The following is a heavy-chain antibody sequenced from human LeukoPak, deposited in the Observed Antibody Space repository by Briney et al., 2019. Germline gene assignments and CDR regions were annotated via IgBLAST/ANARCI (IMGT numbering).Heavy chain of an antibody. Sequence: PSETLSLTCAVYGGSFSGYYWSWIRQPPGKGLEWIGEINHSGSTNYNPSLKSRVTISVDTSKNQFSLELSSVTAADTAVYYCARKYSSGWYVRGWFDPWGQGTLVTVSS. J-gene: IGHJ5*02. CDR2: INHSGST. CDR3: ARKYSSGWYVRGWFDP. D-gene: IGHD6-19*01. CDR1: GGSFSGYY. V-gene: IGHV4-34*01.